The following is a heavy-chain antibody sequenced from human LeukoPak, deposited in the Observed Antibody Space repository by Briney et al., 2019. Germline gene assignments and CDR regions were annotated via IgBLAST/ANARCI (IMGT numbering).Heavy chain of an antibody. Sequence: ASVKVSCKACGYTFTSYWIQWVRQAPGQGLEWMGLINPDGCSTAYAHRFQGRVIMTRDTSTSTAYMDLSSLRSEDTAVYHCARAPRNSSTMLDFWGQGTLVTISS. CDR2: INPDGCST. CDR1: GYTFTSYW. CDR3: ARAPRNSSTMLDF. V-gene: IGHV1-46*01. D-gene: IGHD6-13*01. J-gene: IGHJ4*02.